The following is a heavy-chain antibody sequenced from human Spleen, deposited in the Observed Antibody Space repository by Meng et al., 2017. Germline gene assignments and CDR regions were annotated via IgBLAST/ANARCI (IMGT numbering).Heavy chain of an antibody. V-gene: IGHV3-11*04. D-gene: IGHD2-15*01. J-gene: IGHJ5*02. CDR1: GFTFTDYY. CDR3: ARDRRGGYCSGGSCNSIDP. Sequence: GESLKISCAASGFTFTDYYMSWLRQAPGTGLEWLSYISPSGTTIFHADSVKGRFTISRDNAKNSVYLQMNSLRAEDTAIYYCARDRRGGYCSGGSCNSIDPWGQGTLVTVSS. CDR2: ISPSGTTI.